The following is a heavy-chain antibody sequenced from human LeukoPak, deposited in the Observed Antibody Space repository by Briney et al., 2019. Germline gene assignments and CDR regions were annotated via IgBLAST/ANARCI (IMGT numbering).Heavy chain of an antibody. CDR3: ARSREWDAFDI. V-gene: IGHV1-2*04. CDR2: INPNSGGT. D-gene: IGHD3-3*01. CDR1: GYTFTGYY. J-gene: IGHJ3*02. Sequence: ASVKVSCKASGYTFTGYYMHWVRQAPGQGLEWMGWINPNSGGTNYVQKFQGWVTMTRDTSISTAYMELSRLRSDDTAVYYCARSREWDAFDIWGQGTMVTVSS.